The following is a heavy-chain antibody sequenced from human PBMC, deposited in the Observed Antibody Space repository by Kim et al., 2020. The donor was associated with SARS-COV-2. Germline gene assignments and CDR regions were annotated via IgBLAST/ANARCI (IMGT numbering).Heavy chain of an antibody. D-gene: IGHD2-2*01. J-gene: IGHJ4*02. Sequence: YADSMKGRFTIARDNPKNTLDLQMNSLRAEDTAVYYCAKPVAPGQLLNDYWGQGTLVTVSS. CDR3: AKPVAPGQLLNDY. V-gene: IGHV3-23*01.